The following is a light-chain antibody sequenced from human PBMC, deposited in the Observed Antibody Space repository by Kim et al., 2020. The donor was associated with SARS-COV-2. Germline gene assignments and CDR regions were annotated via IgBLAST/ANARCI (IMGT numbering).Light chain of an antibody. CDR1: SSDVGSHNF. Sequence: QSALTQPASVSGSPGQSITISCTGTSSDVGSHNFVSWYQQHPGKAPKLMIYDVSNRPSGVSSRFSGSKSGNKASLTISGLQAEDEADYYCSSYTGTTTWVFGGGTQLTVL. J-gene: IGLJ3*02. V-gene: IGLV2-14*03. CDR2: DVS. CDR3: SSYTGTTTWV.